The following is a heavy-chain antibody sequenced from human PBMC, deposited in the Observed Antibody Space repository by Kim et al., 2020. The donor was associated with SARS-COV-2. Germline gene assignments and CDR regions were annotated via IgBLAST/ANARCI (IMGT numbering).Heavy chain of an antibody. Sequence: TDYAGSVKGRFTVSRDNTKNTVTLQMNNLRVEDTAIYYCTRSDNDDLLYDFWGQGTLVTVSS. V-gene: IGHV3-74*01. D-gene: IGHD3-10*01. J-gene: IGHJ4*02. CDR2: T. CDR3: TRSDNDDLLYDF.